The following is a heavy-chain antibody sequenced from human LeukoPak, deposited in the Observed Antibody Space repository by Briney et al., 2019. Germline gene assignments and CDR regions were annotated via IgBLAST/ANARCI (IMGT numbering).Heavy chain of an antibody. CDR1: GGSISSYY. V-gene: IGHV4-59*01. CDR2: IYYSGST. Sequence: SETLSLTCTVSGGSISSYYWSWIRQPPGKGLEWIGYIYYSGSTNYNLSLKSRVTISVDTSKNQFSLKLSSVTAADTAVYYCARGSDLGRGIDYWGQGTLVTVSS. CDR3: ARGSDLGRGIDY. D-gene: IGHD5-12*01. J-gene: IGHJ4*02.